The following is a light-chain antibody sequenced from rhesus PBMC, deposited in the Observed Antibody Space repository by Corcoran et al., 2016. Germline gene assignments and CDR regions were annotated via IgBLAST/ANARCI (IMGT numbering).Light chain of an antibody. J-gene: IGKJ1*01. CDR2: DAS. CDR3: QQHNSYPPT. V-gene: IGKV1-25*01. CDR1: QGISKY. Sequence: DIQMTQSPSSLSASVGDTVTITCQASQGISKYLAWYQQKPGKSTKLLIYDASTLPSGVPSRFRGSGSGTEFTLTISSLQPEDFATYYCQQHNSYPPTFGQGTKVEIK.